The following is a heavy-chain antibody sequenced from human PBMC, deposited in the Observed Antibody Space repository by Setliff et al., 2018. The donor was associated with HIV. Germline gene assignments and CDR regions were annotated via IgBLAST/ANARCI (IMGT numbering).Heavy chain of an antibody. V-gene: IGHV1-69*13. D-gene: IGHD3-16*02. J-gene: IGHJ6*03. CDR2: ITPISGTA. CDR1: GGTFSSYG. Sequence: GASVKVSCKASGGTFSSYGISWVRLAPGQGLEWMGGITPISGTANYAQKFQGRVTIAADEFTSTAYMELSSLRSEDTAVYYCVRGGQYYRSTYYYYYMDVWGKGTTVTVS. CDR3: VRGGQYYRSTYYYYYMDV.